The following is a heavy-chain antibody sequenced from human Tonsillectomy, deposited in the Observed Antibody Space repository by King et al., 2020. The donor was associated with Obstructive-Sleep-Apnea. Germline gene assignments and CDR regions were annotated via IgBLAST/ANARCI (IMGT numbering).Heavy chain of an antibody. Sequence: TLKESGPTLIKPTQTLALTCTFSGFSLDTTGVGVGWIRQPPGEALEWLAIIYWDDDRRYSPSVKSRLAIIKDMSRNQVVLTMTNMEPADTATYFCAHIMITYGGILRDDAFDFWGQGTMVTVSS. CDR1: GFSLDTTGVG. CDR3: AHIMITYGGILRDDAFDF. D-gene: IGHD3-16*01. V-gene: IGHV2-5*02. J-gene: IGHJ3*01. CDR2: IYWDDDR.